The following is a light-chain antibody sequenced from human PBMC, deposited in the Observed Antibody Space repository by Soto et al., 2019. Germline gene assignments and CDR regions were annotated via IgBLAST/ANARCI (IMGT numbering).Light chain of an antibody. V-gene: IGKV3-20*01. Sequence: ESVLTQSPGTLSLSPGEKATLSCRASQSVSSSYLAWYQQKTGQAPRLLIYGASSRATGIPDRFSGSGFGTDFTLTVSRLEPEDFAVYYCQQFGSSSWTFGQGTKVDIK. J-gene: IGKJ1*01. CDR3: QQFGSSSWT. CDR2: GAS. CDR1: QSVSSSY.